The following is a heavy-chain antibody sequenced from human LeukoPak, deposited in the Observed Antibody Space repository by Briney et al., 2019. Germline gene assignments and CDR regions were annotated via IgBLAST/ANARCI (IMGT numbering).Heavy chain of an antibody. CDR3: ARVPFGVAPPPLDY. V-gene: IGHV3-11*01. D-gene: IGHD3-3*01. CDR1: GFTFSDYY. J-gene: IGHJ4*02. CDR2: ISSSGSTI. Sequence: GGSLRLSCAASGFTFSDYYMSWIRQAPGEGLEWVSYISSSGSTIYYADSVKGRFTISRDNAKNSLYLQMNSLRAEDTAVYYCARVPFGVAPPPLDYWGQGTLVTVSS.